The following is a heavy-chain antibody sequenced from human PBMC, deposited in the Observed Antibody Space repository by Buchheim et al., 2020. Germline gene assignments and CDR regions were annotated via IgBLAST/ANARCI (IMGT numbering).Heavy chain of an antibody. J-gene: IGHJ5*02. CDR3: ARGEDGDSNWFDP. V-gene: IGHV4-59*08. CDR1: GGSISSYY. D-gene: IGHD4-17*01. CDR2: IYYSRDS. Sequence: QVQLQASGPGLVKPSETLSLTCSVSGGSISSYYWSWIRQSPGKGLEWIGYIYYSRDSNYNPSFNSRVTISADTSKNQFSLKLSSVTAADTAVYYCARGEDGDSNWFDPWGQGTL.